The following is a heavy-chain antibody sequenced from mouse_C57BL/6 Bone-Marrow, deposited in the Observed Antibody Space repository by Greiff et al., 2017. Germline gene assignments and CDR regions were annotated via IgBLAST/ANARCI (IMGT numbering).Heavy chain of an antibody. CDR3: AKAPGYYDYDNYFDY. CDR1: GYTFTSYW. D-gene: IGHD2-4*01. Sequence: QVQLKESGTELVKPGASVKLSCKASGYTFTSYWMHWVKQRPGQGLEWIGNINPSNGGTNYNEEFKSKATLTVDKSSSTAYMQLSSLTSEDSAVYYCAKAPGYYDYDNYFDYWGQGTTLTVSS. CDR2: INPSNGGT. J-gene: IGHJ2*01. V-gene: IGHV1-53*01.